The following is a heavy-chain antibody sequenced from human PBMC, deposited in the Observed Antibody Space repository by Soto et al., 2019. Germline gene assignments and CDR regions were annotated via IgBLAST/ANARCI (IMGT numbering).Heavy chain of an antibody. D-gene: IGHD2-21*02. CDR1: GGTFSSYA. CDR2: IIPIFGTA. J-gene: IGHJ4*02. V-gene: IGHV1-69*12. CDR3: ARGRVVTSFDY. Sequence: QFQLVQSGAEVNKPGSSGKVSCKASGGTFSSYAISWVREAPGQGLEWMGGIIPIFGTANYAQKFQGRVTIPADESTRSAYMELSSLRSEDTAVYYCARGRVVTSFDYWGQGTLVTVSS.